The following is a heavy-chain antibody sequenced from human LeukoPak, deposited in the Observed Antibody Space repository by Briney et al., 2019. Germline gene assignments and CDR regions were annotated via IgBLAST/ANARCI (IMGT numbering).Heavy chain of an antibody. D-gene: IGHD3-10*01. CDR1: GFTFSSYA. Sequence: GGSLRLSCAASGFTFSSYAMSWVRQAPGKGLEWVSAISGSGGSTYYADSVKGRFTISRDNSKNTLYLQMNSLRAEDTAVYYCAPCPYYYGSGSYDPPDYWGQGTLVTVSS. J-gene: IGHJ4*02. V-gene: IGHV3-23*01. CDR2: ISGSGGST. CDR3: APCPYYYGSGSYDPPDY.